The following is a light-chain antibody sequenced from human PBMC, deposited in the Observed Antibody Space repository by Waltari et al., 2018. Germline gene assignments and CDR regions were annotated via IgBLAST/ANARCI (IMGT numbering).Light chain of an antibody. CDR3: QQYNYWPLT. V-gene: IGKV3-15*01. CDR2: GAS. Sequence: EIVMTQSPATLSVSPGERATLSCRACQSVGTYLAWYQEKPGQGPRLLISGASIRATGIPARFSGSGSGTEFTLTISSLQSEDFAVYYCQQYNYWPLTFGGGTKVEIK. J-gene: IGKJ4*01. CDR1: QSVGTY.